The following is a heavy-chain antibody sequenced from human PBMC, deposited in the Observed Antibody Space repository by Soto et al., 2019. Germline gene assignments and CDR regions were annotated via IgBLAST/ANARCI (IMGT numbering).Heavy chain of an antibody. Sequence: EVQLVESGGGLVKPGGSLRLPWEASEFTLINAWMSWVPKAPGKGRDWVGRIKSKTDGGTTDYAAPVKGRFTISREDSKNTLYLQMNSLKTEDTAVYYCTTVLLWFGEPRRNDYWGQGTLVTVSS. D-gene: IGHD3-10*01. CDR3: TTVLLWFGEPRRNDY. CDR1: EFTLINAW. CDR2: IKSKTDGGTT. V-gene: IGHV3-15*01. J-gene: IGHJ4*02.